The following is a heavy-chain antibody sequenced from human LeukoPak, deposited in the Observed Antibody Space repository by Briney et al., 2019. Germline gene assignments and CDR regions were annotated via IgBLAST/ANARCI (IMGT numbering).Heavy chain of an antibody. J-gene: IGHJ5*02. CDR3: AREGSGYQLNWFDP. CDR1: GGTFSSYT. CDR2: IIPIFGTA. Sequence: SVKVSCKASGGTFSSYTISWVRQAPGQGLEWMGRIIPIFGTANYAQKFQGRVTITTDESTSTAYMELSSLRSEDTAVYYCAREGSGYQLNWFDPWGQGTLVTVSS. D-gene: IGHD3-22*01. V-gene: IGHV1-69*05.